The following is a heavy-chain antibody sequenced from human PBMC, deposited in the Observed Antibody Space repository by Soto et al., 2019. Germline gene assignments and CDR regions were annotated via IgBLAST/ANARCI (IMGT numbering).Heavy chain of an antibody. V-gene: IGHV4-39*01. D-gene: IGHD3-3*01. J-gene: IGHJ6*02. CDR1: GGSISSSSYY. CDR3: ARLSTVYVFWSAPKGVMDDGMDF. CDR2: IYYSGST. Sequence: TLSLTCTVSGGSISSSSYYWGWIRQPPGKGLEWIGSIYYSGSTYYNPSLKSRVTISVDTSKNQFSLKLSYVTAADTAVYYCARLSTVYVFWSAPKGVMDDGMDFWGQGTTVTVSS.